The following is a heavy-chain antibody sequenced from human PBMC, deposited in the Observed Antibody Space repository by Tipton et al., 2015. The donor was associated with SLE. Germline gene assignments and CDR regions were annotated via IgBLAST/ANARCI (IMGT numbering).Heavy chain of an antibody. D-gene: IGHD6-13*01. CDR1: GFTFSTYG. Sequence: SLRLSCAASGFTFSTYGLHWVRQTTEGLEWVAAIGRGGDIYYSASVKGRFTISRENAKNSLYLQMNTLRAGDTAVYYCAREMDDSSSRSWSLDVWGKGTTVTVSS. J-gene: IGHJ6*04. CDR2: IGRGGDI. V-gene: IGHV3-13*01. CDR3: AREMDDSSSRSWSLDV.